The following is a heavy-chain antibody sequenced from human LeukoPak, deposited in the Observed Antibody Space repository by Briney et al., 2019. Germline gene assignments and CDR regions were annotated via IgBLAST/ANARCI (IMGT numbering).Heavy chain of an antibody. V-gene: IGHV3-30*04. CDR3: TREGRFKAQHLFDY. J-gene: IGHJ4*02. D-gene: IGHD2-2*01. CDR2: IPYDGSQN. CDR1: DFPFIGYT. Sequence: LSGGSLRLSCAASDFPFIGYTMHWVRQAPGKGLEGVAGIPYDGSQNSYADSVKGRFSISRDNSKSALYLQLSSLRPEDTAVYYCTREGRFKAQHLFDYWGQGTMVTVSS.